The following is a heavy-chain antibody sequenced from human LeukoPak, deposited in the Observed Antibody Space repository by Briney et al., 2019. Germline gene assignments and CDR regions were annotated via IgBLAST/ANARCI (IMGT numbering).Heavy chain of an antibody. Sequence: SETLSLTCTVSGGSISSSSYYWSWIRQPAGKGLEWIGRIYSPGSTKYNSSLKSRVTISVDTSKSQFSLRLRSVTAADTAVYYCARVGYYDILTGYYSVDAFDIWGQGTMVTVSS. CDR2: IYSPGST. J-gene: IGHJ3*02. V-gene: IGHV4-61*02. D-gene: IGHD3-9*01. CDR1: GGSISSSSYY. CDR3: ARVGYYDILTGYYSVDAFDI.